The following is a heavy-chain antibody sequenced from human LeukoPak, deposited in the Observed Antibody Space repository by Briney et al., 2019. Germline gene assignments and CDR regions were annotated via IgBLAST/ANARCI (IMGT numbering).Heavy chain of an antibody. Sequence: ASVKVSCKASGYTFTSYGISWVRQAPGQGPEWMGWISAYNGNTNYAQKLQGRVTMTTDTSTSTAYMELRSLRSDDTAVYYCARGDVWGSYSYAIDYWGQGTLVTVSS. J-gene: IGHJ4*02. CDR2: ISAYNGNT. V-gene: IGHV1-18*01. D-gene: IGHD3-16*01. CDR3: ARGDVWGSYSYAIDY. CDR1: GYTFTSYG.